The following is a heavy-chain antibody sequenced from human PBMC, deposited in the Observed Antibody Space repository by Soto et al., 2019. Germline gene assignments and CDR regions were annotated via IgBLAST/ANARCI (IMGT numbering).Heavy chain of an antibody. CDR3: ARDPLWGTAMVLWYFDL. D-gene: IGHD5-18*01. Sequence: QVQLVESGGGVVQPGRSLRLSCAASGFTFSSYAMHWVRQAPGKGLEWVVVISYDGSNKYYADSVKGRFTMSRDNSKNTLYLQMNSLRAEDTAVYYCARDPLWGTAMVLWYFDLWGRGTLVTVSS. V-gene: IGHV3-30-3*01. CDR1: GFTFSSYA. CDR2: ISYDGSNK. J-gene: IGHJ2*01.